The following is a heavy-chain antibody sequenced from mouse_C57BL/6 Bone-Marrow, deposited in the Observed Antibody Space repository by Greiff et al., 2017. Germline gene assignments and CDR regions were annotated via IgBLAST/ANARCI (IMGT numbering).Heavy chain of an antibody. CDR2: INPKNGGT. Sequence: VQLQQSGPELVKPGASVKISCKASGYTFTDYYMNWVKQSHGKSLEWIGDINPKNGGTSYNQKFKGKATLTVDKSSSTAYMELRSLTSEDSAVYYCARGDVGRDYFDFWGQGTTLTVSS. V-gene: IGHV1-26*01. CDR3: ARGDVGRDYFDF. J-gene: IGHJ2*01. CDR1: GYTFTDYY.